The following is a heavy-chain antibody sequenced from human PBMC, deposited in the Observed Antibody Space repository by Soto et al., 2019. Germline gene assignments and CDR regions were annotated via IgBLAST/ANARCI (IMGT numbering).Heavy chain of an antibody. CDR1: GFTFSSFS. Sequence: QVQLMESGGGVVQPGGSLRLSYTTSGFTFSSFSMHWFRQAPGKGLEWVAVTSSDGGLQYYADSVKGRFTISRDNSKNSLYLQMNSLRAEDTAVYYCAREHYDSSGYWFDPWGQGTLVTVSS. D-gene: IGHD3-22*01. CDR2: TSSDGGLQ. CDR3: AREHYDSSGYWFDP. V-gene: IGHV3-30-3*01. J-gene: IGHJ5*02.